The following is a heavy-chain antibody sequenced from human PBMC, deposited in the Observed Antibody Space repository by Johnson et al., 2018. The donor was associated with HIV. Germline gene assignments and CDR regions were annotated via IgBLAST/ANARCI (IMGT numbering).Heavy chain of an antibody. Sequence: VQLVESGGVVVQPGGSLRLSCAASGFTFDDYTMHWVRQAPGKGLEWVANIKQDGSEKYYVDSVKGRFTISRDNSKNTLYLQMNSLRAEETAVYYCATELKDPIWGQGTMVTVSS. J-gene: IGHJ3*02. CDR1: GFTFDDYT. CDR2: IKQDGSEK. D-gene: IGHD3-10*01. V-gene: IGHV3-7*02. CDR3: ATELKDPI.